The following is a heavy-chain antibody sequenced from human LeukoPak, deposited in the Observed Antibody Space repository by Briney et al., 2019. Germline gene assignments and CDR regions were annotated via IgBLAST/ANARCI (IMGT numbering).Heavy chain of an antibody. D-gene: IGHD6-13*01. CDR2: ISSSSSYI. CDR3: AHSSSWRGSEFDY. V-gene: IGHV3-21*01. Sequence: GGSLSPSGAASGFTFISYGMNWVRQAPGKGLDWVSSISSSSSYIYYADSVKGRFTISRDNAKNSLYLQMNSLRAEDTAVYYCAHSSSWRGSEFDYWGQGTLVTVSS. J-gene: IGHJ4*02. CDR1: GFTFISYG.